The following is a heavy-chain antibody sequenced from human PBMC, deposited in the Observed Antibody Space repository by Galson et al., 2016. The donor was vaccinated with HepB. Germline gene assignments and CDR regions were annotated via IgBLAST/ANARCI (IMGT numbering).Heavy chain of an antibody. CDR3: ARGGKWQLGSLNFDS. D-gene: IGHD3-16*01. V-gene: IGHV3-53*01. Sequence: SLRLSCAASGFGVSSNYMSWVRQAPGKGLEWLSVLYSGGTTFYAGSVRGRFTISRDNSQNTLYLQMNSLRAEDTAVYFCARGGKWQLGSLNFDSWGQGTLVTVSS. CDR1: GFGVSSNY. J-gene: IGHJ4*02. CDR2: LYSGGTT.